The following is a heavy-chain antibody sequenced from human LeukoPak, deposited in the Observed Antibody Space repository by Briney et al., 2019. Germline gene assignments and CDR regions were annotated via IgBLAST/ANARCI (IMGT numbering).Heavy chain of an antibody. Sequence: ASVKVSCKASGYTFTSYGVSWVRQAPGQGLEWMGWISAYNGNTNYAQKLQGRVTMTTDTSTSTAYMELRSLRSDDTAVYYCARDLIAYCGGDCYSGYWGQGTLVTVSS. J-gene: IGHJ4*02. D-gene: IGHD2-21*02. CDR1: GYTFTSYG. CDR3: ARDLIAYCGGDCYSGY. V-gene: IGHV1-18*01. CDR2: ISAYNGNT.